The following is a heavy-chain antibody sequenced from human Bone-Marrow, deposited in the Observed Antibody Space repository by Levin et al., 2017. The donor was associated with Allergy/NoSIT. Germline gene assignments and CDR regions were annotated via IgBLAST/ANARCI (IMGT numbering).Heavy chain of an antibody. CDR1: GFTFSSFW. J-gene: IGHJ4*02. CDR2: IKQAGSEQ. D-gene: IGHD6-6*01. CDR3: AKTSRSSMDPDY. V-gene: IGHV3-7*01. Sequence: GGSLRLSCAASGFTFSSFWMSWVRQAPGKGLEWVANIKQAGSEQYYLDSVRGRFTISRDNAENSLYLQMNSLRVEDTAVYYCAKTSRSSMDPDYWGQGTLVTVSS.